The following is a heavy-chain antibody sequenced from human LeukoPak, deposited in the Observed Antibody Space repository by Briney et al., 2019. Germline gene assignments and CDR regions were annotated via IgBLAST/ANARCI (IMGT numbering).Heavy chain of an antibody. Sequence: GGSLRLACAPDGFTFSSYWMHWVRQAPGKGLVWVSRINSDGSSTSYADSVKGRFTISRDNAKNPLYLQMNSLRAEDTAVYYCARAGYYDFWSGYYSFDYWGQGTLVTVSS. CDR1: GFTFSSYW. CDR3: ARAGYYDFWSGYYSFDY. V-gene: IGHV3-74*01. J-gene: IGHJ4*02. D-gene: IGHD3-3*01. CDR2: INSDGSST.